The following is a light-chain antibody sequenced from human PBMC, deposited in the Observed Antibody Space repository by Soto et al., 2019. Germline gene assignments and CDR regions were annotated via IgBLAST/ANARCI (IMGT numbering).Light chain of an antibody. V-gene: IGKV1-5*03. Sequence: DLQMTQSPSTLSASVGDSVSITCRASQSIHIWLAWYQQKPGKAPKLLIYKASNLQNGVPSRFSGSGSGTEFTLTISSLQPDDFANYYCHQHSNSSLTSGGGTKVEIK. CDR3: HQHSNSSLT. CDR2: KAS. J-gene: IGKJ4*01. CDR1: QSIHIW.